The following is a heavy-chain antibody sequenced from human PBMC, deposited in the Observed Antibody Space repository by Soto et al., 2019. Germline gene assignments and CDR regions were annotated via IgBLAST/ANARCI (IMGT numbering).Heavy chain of an antibody. CDR1: GYTFTSYG. V-gene: IGHV1-18*01. CDR3: ARASRGGDILTGYDNRPLTFFDY. Sequence: QVQLVQSGAEVKKPGASVKVSCKASGYTFTSYGISWVRQAPGQGLEWMGWISAYNGNTNYAQKLQGRVTMTTDTATSTAYMELRSLRADDTAVYYCARASRGGDILTGYDNRPLTFFDYWGQGPLVTVSS. CDR2: ISAYNGNT. D-gene: IGHD3-9*01. J-gene: IGHJ4*02.